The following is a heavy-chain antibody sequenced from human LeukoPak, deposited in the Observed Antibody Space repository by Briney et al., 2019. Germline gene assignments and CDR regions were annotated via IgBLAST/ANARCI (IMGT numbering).Heavy chain of an antibody. J-gene: IGHJ6*02. V-gene: IGHV1-2*04. CDR2: INPNNGGT. D-gene: IGHD6-19*01. CDR3: ARDGGLDSSGWYDYYDSMDV. Sequence: GASVKVSCKASGYTFTGYYMHWVRQAPGQGLEWMGWINPNNGGTNYAQKFQGWVTMTRDTSISTAYMELSRLRSDDTAVYYCARDGGLDSSGWYDYYDSMDVWGQGTTVTVSS. CDR1: GYTFTGYY.